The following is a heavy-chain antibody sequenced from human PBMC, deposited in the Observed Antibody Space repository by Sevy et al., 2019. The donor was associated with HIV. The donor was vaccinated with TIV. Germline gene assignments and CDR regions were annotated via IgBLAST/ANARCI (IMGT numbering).Heavy chain of an antibody. V-gene: IGHV3-48*02. D-gene: IGHD3-22*01. CDR2: ISNSSSTI. Sequence: GGSLRLSCAASGFTFSSYSMNWVRQAPGKGLEWVSYISNSSSTIYYADSVKGRFTISRDNVKNSLYLQMNSLRDEDTAVYYCASEIVVAKYFDYWGQGTLVTVSS. CDR1: GFTFSSYS. CDR3: ASEIVVAKYFDY. J-gene: IGHJ4*02.